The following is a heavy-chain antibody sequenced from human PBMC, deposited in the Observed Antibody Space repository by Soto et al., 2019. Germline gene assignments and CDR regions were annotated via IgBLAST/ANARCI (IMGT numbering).Heavy chain of an antibody. V-gene: IGHV5-51*01. CDR2: IYPGDSDT. D-gene: IGHD3-22*01. CDR1: GYSFTSYW. J-gene: IGHJ6*02. CDR3: AKALPMYYYDSSGYSDYYYDMDV. Sequence: PGESLKISCKGSGYSFTSYWIGWVRQMPGKGLEWMGIIYPGDSDTRYSPSFQGQVIISADKSISTAYLQMNSLRAKDTAVFYCAKALPMYYYDSSGYSDYYYDMDVWGQGTTVTV.